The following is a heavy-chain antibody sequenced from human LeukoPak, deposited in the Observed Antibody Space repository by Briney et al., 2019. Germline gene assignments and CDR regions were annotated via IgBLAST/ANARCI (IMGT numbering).Heavy chain of an antibody. V-gene: IGHV3-74*01. CDR1: GFDHRDFW. Sequence: GGSLTHSCPASGFDHRDFWVHWVRQAPGKGLAWVARINSDGSSTSYADSVEGRLTLSSHNAKHKHYLPMNSQRVEDTAVYYCARPHGGTVSNWFDYWGQGTLVTVSS. D-gene: IGHD1-1*01. CDR3: ARPHGGTVSNWFDY. CDR2: INSDGSST. J-gene: IGHJ4*02.